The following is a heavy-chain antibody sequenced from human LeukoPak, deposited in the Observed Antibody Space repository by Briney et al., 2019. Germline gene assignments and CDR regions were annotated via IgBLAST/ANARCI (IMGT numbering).Heavy chain of an antibody. J-gene: IGHJ4*02. CDR2: IKQDGSKK. D-gene: IGHD6-13*01. Sequence: GGSLRLSCAASGFTFSHYWMSWVRQAPGKGLERVAIIKQDGSKKYYGDSAKGRFTISRDNAKNSLYLQMKSLRAEDTAFYYCAKDDNSWSLDYWGQGTLVTVSS. CDR1: GFTFSHYW. CDR3: AKDDNSWSLDY. V-gene: IGHV3-7*01.